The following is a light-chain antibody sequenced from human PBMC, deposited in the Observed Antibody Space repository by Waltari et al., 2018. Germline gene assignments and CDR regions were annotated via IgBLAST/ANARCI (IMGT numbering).Light chain of an antibody. CDR3: QQRSNWPPALT. J-gene: IGKJ4*01. Sequence: EVVLTQSPVTLSLSPGERATLSCRASRSVGSYLAWYQQKPGQAPRLLIYDVSKRATGIPARFSGSGSGTDFTLTISSLEPEDFAFYYCQQRSNWPPALTFGGGTRVEIK. CDR2: DVS. CDR1: RSVGSY. V-gene: IGKV3-11*01.